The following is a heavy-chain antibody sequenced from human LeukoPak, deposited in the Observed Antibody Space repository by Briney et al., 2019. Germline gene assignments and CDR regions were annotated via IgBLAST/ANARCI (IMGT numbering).Heavy chain of an antibody. CDR2: INHSGST. D-gene: IGHD6-6*01. V-gene: IGHV4-34*01. CDR1: GGSFSGYY. CDR3: ARGFQIAARQQNKIKKYWYFDL. J-gene: IGHJ2*01. Sequence: SETLSLTCAVYGGSFSGYYWSWIRQPPGKGLEWIGEINHSGSTNYNPSLKSRVTISVDTSKNQFSLKLSSVTAADTAVYYCARGFQIAARQQNKIKKYWYFDLWGRGTLVTVSS.